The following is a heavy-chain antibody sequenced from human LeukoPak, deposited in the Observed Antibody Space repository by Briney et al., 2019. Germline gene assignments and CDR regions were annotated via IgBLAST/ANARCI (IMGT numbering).Heavy chain of an antibody. V-gene: IGHV1-69*05. CDR1: GGTFSSYA. J-gene: IGHJ4*02. D-gene: IGHD3-10*01. CDR2: IIPIFGTA. Sequence: SVKVSCKASGGTFSSYAISWVRQAPGQGLEWLGGIIPIFGTANYAQKFQGRVTITTDESTSTAYMELSSLRSEDTAVYYCARALVGYYYGSAGYYFDYWGQGTLVTVSS. CDR3: ARALVGYYYGSAGYYFDY.